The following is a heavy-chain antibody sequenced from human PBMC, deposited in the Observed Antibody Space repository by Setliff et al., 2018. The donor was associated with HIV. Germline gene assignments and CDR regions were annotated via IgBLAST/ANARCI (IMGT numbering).Heavy chain of an antibody. Sequence: GGSLRLSCAASGFTFSSYWMSWVRQAPGKGLEWVANIKQDGSEKYYVDSVKGRFTISRDNAKNSLYLQMNSLRAEDTAVYYCAKGGYDSSGRFDYWGQGTLVTVS. CDR3: AKGGYDSSGRFDY. J-gene: IGHJ4*02. D-gene: IGHD3-22*01. CDR1: GFTFSSYW. V-gene: IGHV3-7*01. CDR2: IKQDGSEK.